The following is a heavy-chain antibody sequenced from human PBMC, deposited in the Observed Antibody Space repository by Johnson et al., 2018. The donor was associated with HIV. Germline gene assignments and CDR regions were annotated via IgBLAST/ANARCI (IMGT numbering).Heavy chain of an antibody. Sequence: QVQLVESGGGLVKPGGSLRLSCAASGFSLSNYAMHWVRLAPGKGLQWMAVISYDAGKKYYADSVRGRFTLFRDISKNTLYLQMDSLRPDDMALNYCARGRKDMEAADGLENDAFDMWGQGTLVTVSS. D-gene: IGHD6-13*01. CDR1: GFSLSNYA. J-gene: IGHJ3*02. CDR2: ISYDAGKK. CDR3: ARGRKDMEAADGLENDAFDM. V-gene: IGHV3-30*04.